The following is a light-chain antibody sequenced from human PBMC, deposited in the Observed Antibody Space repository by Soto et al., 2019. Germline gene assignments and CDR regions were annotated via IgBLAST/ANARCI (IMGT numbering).Light chain of an antibody. CDR3: SSYTSSSTLVV. Sequence: QSALTQPASVSGSPGQSITISCTGTISDVGGYNYVSWYQQHPGKAPKLMIYDVSNRPSGVSNRFSGSKSGNTASLTISGLQAEDEADYYCSSYTSSSTLVVFGGGTKRTVL. V-gene: IGLV2-14*01. CDR2: DVS. CDR1: ISDVGGYNY. J-gene: IGLJ2*01.